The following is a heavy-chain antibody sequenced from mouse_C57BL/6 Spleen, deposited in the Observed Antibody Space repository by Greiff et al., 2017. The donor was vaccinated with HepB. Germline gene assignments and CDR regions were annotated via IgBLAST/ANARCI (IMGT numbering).Heavy chain of an antibody. V-gene: IGHV1-9*01. CDR2: ILPGSGST. Sequence: QVQLQQSGAELMKPGASVKLSCKATGYTFTGYWIEWVKQRPGHGLEWIGEILPGSGSTNYNEKFKGKATFTADTSSNTAYMQHSSLTTGDSAIYYCAKLAVVTTSVYFHAIDYWGQGTSVTVSS. D-gene: IGHD2-12*01. CDR3: AKLAVVTTSVYFHAIDY. CDR1: GYTFTGYW. J-gene: IGHJ4*01.